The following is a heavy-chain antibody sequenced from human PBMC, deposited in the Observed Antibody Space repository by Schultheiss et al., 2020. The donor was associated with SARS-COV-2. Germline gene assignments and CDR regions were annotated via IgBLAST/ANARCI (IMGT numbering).Heavy chain of an antibody. V-gene: IGHV3-30*18. D-gene: IGHD6-13*01. CDR1: GFTFSSYG. Sequence: GESLKISCAASGFTFSSYGMHWVRQAPGKGLEWVAVISYDGSNKYYADSVKGRFTISRDNSKNTLYLQMNSLRAEDTAVYYCAKDYQKQQLVFDYWGQGTLVTVSS. CDR2: ISYDGSNK. CDR3: AKDYQKQQLVFDY. J-gene: IGHJ4*02.